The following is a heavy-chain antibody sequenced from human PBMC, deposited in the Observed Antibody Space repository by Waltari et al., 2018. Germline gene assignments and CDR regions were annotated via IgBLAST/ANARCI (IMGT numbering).Heavy chain of an antibody. J-gene: IGHJ3*02. CDR2: VYTSENT. Sequence: QVQLQESGPGLVKPSETLSLTCTVSGGSINNYYWSWIRQPAGKGLEWIGRVYTSENTNYNPSLKSRVAMSVDTSKNQFSLRLNSVTAADTVVYYCARDDNRQAFDIWGQGIVVTVSS. CDR1: GGSINNYY. V-gene: IGHV4-4*07. D-gene: IGHD1-20*01. CDR3: ARDDNRQAFDI.